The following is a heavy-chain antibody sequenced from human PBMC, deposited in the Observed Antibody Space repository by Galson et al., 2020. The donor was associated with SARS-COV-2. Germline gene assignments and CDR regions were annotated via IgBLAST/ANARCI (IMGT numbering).Heavy chain of an antibody. D-gene: IGHD2-21*02. Sequence: GGSLRLSCAASGFTFSSYGMHWVRQAPGEGLDWVAFIRYDGTKTYYVDSVKGRFTISRDNSKNTLYLQINTLRPEDTGVYYCAKEKAAYCGGDCAFDTFDLWGQGTMVTVSS. CDR3: AKEKAAYCGGDCAFDTFDL. CDR1: GFTFSSYG. J-gene: IGHJ3*01. CDR2: IRYDGTKT. V-gene: IGHV3-30*02.